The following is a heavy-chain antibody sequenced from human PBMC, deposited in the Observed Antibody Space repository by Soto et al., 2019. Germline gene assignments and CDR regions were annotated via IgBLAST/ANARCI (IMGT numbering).Heavy chain of an antibody. Sequence: ASVKVSCKASGYTFTSYGISWVRQAPGQGLEWMGWISAYNGNTNYAQKLQGRVTMTTDTSTSTAYMELRSLRSDDTAVYYCARDTYYYGSGSLGDNYYGIDVWGQGTNVTVSS. V-gene: IGHV1-18*04. J-gene: IGHJ6*02. CDR3: ARDTYYYGSGSLGDNYYGIDV. CDR1: GYTFTSYG. D-gene: IGHD3-10*01. CDR2: ISAYNGNT.